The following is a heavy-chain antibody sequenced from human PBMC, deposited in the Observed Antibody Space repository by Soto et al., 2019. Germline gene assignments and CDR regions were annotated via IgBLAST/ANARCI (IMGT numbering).Heavy chain of an antibody. CDR1: GYTFTSYG. D-gene: IGHD6-6*01. J-gene: IGHJ6*02. CDR3: ARDLEYSSSSGYYYYYGVDA. CDR2: ISAYNGNT. Sequence: GASVKVSCKASGYTFTSYGISWVRQAPGQGLEWMGWISAYNGNTNYAQKLQGRVTMTTDTSTSTAYMELRSLRSDDTAVYYCARDLEYSSSSGYYYYYGVDAWGQGTTVTVSS. V-gene: IGHV1-18*01.